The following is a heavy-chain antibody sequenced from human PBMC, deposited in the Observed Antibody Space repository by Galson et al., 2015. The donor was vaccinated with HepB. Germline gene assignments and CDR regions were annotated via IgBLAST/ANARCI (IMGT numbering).Heavy chain of an antibody. V-gene: IGHV4-59*01. J-gene: IGHJ6*02. Sequence: TVSGGSISIYFWTWVRQPPGKGLESIGYIYNSGGTTYNPSLKSRVTISVDSSKNQFSLKLISVTAADTAVYYCARGLPQYYDIFTGLGRGGMDVWGQGTTVTVSS. CDR1: GGSISIYF. CDR2: IYNSGGT. CDR3: ARGLPQYYDIFTGLGRGGMDV. D-gene: IGHD3-9*01.